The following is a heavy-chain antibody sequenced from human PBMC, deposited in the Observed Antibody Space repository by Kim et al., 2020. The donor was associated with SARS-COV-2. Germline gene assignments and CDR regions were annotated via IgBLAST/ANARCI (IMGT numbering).Heavy chain of an antibody. CDR2: INHSGST. CDR3: ARGFNSNYDFWSGRPYYY. Sequence: SETLSLTCAVYGGSFSGYYWSWIRQPPGKGPEWIGEINHSGSTNYNPSLKSRVTISVDTSKNQFSLKLSSVTAADTAVYYCARGFNSNYDFWSGRPYYY. D-gene: IGHD3-3*01. CDR1: GGSFSGYY. J-gene: IGHJ6*01. V-gene: IGHV4-34*01.